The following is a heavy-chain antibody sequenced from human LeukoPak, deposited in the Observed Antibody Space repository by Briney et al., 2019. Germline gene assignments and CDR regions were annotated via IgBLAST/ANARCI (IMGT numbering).Heavy chain of an antibody. Sequence: GGSLRLSCAASGFTFSSYAMHWVRQAPGKGLEWVAVISYDGSNKYYADSVKGRFTISRDNSKNTLYLQMNSLRAEDTAVCYCARMDIVVVPEGDYYYGMDVWGQGTTVTVSS. CDR2: ISYDGSNK. D-gene: IGHD2-2*03. J-gene: IGHJ6*02. CDR3: ARMDIVVVPEGDYYYGMDV. CDR1: GFTFSSYA. V-gene: IGHV3-30-3*01.